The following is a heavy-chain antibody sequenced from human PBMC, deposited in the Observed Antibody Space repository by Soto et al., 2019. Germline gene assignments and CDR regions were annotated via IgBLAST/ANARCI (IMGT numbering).Heavy chain of an antibody. CDR1: GGSIGSSNW. D-gene: IGHD3-9*01. V-gene: IGHV4-4*02. Sequence: QVQLQESGPGLVKPSGTLSLTCAVSGGSIGSSNWWSWVRQSPGKGLEWIGEIYDSGSTNYNPSLKRRVSIALAKSKNQFSLPLSSVNAADTAVYYCARLKTYDILNKSDYWGQGSLVTVSS. J-gene: IGHJ4*02. CDR3: ARLKTYDILNKSDY. CDR2: IYDSGST.